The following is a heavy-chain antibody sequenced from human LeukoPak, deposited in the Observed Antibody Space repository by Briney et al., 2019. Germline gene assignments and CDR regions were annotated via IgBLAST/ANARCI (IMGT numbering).Heavy chain of an antibody. CDR1: GFTFSSYA. Sequence: DPGGSLRLSCAASGFTFSSYAMSWVRQAPGKGLEWVSAISGSGDSTYYADSVKGRFTISRDNSKNTLYLQMNSLRAEDTAVYYCAKDVRKVYSSSWYSGGYFQHWGQGTLVTVSS. CDR2: ISGSGDST. D-gene: IGHD6-13*01. J-gene: IGHJ1*01. CDR3: AKDVRKVYSSSWYSGGYFQH. V-gene: IGHV3-23*01.